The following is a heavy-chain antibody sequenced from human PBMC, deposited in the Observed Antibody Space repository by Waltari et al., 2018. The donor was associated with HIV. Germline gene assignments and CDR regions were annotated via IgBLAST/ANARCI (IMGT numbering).Heavy chain of an antibody. CDR2: ISGSGGST. CDR3: AKHNRTTVTINWFDP. Sequence: EVQLLESGGGLVQPGGSLSLSCAASGFTFSSYAMSWVPQVPGKGLEWVSAISGSGGSTYYADSVKGRFTISRDNSKNTLYLQMNSLRAEDTAVYYCAKHNRTTVTINWFDPWGQGTLVAVSS. CDR1: GFTFSSYA. J-gene: IGHJ5*02. D-gene: IGHD4-17*01. V-gene: IGHV3-23*01.